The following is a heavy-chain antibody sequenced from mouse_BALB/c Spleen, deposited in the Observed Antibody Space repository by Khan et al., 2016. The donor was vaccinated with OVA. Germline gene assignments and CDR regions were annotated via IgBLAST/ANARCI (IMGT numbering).Heavy chain of an antibody. CDR1: GFTFSGFG. J-gene: IGHJ2*01. D-gene: IGHD1-2*01. Sequence: EVELVESGGGLVQPGGSRKLSCAASGFTFSGFGMHWVRQAPEKGLEWVAYISSGSKTTYYEDTVKGSFNISRDNPKNTLFLQMTSLRSEDTAMYFCARPGYYYLDYWGQGTTLTVSS. V-gene: IGHV5-17*02. CDR3: ARPGYYYLDY. CDR2: ISSGSKTT.